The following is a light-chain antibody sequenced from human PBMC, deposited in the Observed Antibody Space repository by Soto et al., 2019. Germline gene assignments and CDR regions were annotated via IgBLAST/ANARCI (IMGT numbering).Light chain of an antibody. CDR1: TSDVGGYNY. CDR3: SSYAGINNLGV. Sequence: QSALPPPPSASGSPGQSVTISCTGTTSDVGGYNYVSWYQQHPGKAPKLMIFEVNKRPSGVPDRFSGSKSGNTASLTVSGLQAEDEADYYCSSYAGINNLGVFGTGTKLTVL. J-gene: IGLJ1*01. CDR2: EVN. V-gene: IGLV2-8*01.